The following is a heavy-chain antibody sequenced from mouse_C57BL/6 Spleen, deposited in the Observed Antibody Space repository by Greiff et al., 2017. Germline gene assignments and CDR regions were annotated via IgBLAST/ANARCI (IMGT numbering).Heavy chain of an antibody. Sequence: QVQLQQPGAELVRPGSSVKLSCKASGYTFTSYWMHWVKQRPIQGLEWIGNIDPSDSDTHYNQKFKDKATLTVDKSSSTAYMQLSSLTSEDSAVYYCARRITTGGSDWYFDVWGTGTTVTVSS. D-gene: IGHD1-1*01. CDR3: ARRITTGGSDWYFDV. J-gene: IGHJ1*03. V-gene: IGHV1-52*01. CDR2: IDPSDSDT. CDR1: GYTFTSYW.